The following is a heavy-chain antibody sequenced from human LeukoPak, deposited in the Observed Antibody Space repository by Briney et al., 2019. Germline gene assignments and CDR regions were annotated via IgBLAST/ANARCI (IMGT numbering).Heavy chain of an antibody. D-gene: IGHD2-8*01. V-gene: IGHV1-2*02. CDR2: INPNSGGT. J-gene: IGHJ4*02. CDR3: ARGGANMVRPYDN. CDR1: GYTFTGYY. Sequence: GASVKVSCKASGYTFTGYYMHWVRQAPGQGLEWMGWINPNSGGTNYAQKFQGRVTMTRDTSISTAYMELSRLTPDDTAVYRCARGGANMVRPYDNWGQGTLVTVSS.